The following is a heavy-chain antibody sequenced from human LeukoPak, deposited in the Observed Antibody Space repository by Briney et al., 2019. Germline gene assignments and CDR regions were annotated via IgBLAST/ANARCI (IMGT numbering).Heavy chain of an antibody. CDR3: AIDWVTTGTTALMFYY. V-gene: IGHV3-33*01. CDR1: DSTLRTTG. CDR2: IWYDGSNK. Sequence: GSLRLSCPAPDSTLRTTGMHGARQAPSKGLEWVAVIWYDGSNKYYADSVKGRFTISRDNPKNTLYLQMNSLRAEDTAVYYCAIDWVTTGTTALMFYYWGQGTLVTVSS. J-gene: IGHJ4*02. D-gene: IGHD1-1*01.